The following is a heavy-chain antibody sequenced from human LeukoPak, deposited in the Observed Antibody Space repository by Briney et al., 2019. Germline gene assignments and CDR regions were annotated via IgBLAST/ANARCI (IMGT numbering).Heavy chain of an antibody. Sequence: SETLSLTCTVSGGSISSYYWSWIRQPPGKGLEWIGYIYFSGSATYNPSLKSRVTISLNTSKNQFSLKLSSVTGPDTALYYCAGRSRSAWYYDYWGQGTLVIVSS. CDR1: GGSISSYY. CDR2: IYFSGSA. J-gene: IGHJ4*02. V-gene: IGHV4-59*01. D-gene: IGHD6-19*01. CDR3: AGRSRSAWYYDY.